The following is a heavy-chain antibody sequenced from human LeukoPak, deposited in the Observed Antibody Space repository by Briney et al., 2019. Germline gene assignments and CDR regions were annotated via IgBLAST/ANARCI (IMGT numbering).Heavy chain of an antibody. J-gene: IGHJ5*02. V-gene: IGHV4-61*02. CDR1: GGSISSGSYY. D-gene: IGHD6-19*01. Sequence: PSETLSLTCTVPGGSISSGSYYWSWIRQPAGKGLEWIGRIYTSGSTNYNPSLKSRVTISVDTSKHQSSLKLSSVTAADTAVYYCARDTGIAVAGSYWFDPWGQGTLVTVSS. CDR2: IYTSGST. CDR3: ARDTGIAVAGSYWFDP.